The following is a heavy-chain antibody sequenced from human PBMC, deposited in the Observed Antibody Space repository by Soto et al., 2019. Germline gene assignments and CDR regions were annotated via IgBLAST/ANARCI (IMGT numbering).Heavy chain of an antibody. CDR2: ISGSGGST. V-gene: IGHV3-23*01. CDR1: GFTFGSYA. CDR3: AKAGQWLRYYVMDV. Sequence: PGGSLRLSCAASGFTFGSYAMSWVRQAPGKGLEWVSAISGSGGSTYYADSVKGRFTISRDNSKNTLYLQMNSLRAEDTAVYYCAKAGQWLRYYVMDVWGQGTTVTVSS. D-gene: IGHD6-19*01. J-gene: IGHJ6*02.